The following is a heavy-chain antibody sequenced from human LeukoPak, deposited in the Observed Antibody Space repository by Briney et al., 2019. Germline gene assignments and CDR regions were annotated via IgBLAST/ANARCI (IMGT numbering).Heavy chain of an antibody. CDR2: ISYDGSNK. Sequence: GGSLRLSCAASGFTFSSYAMHWVRQAPGKGLEWVAVISYDGSNKYYADSVKGRFTISRDNSKNTLYLQMNSLRAEDTAVYYCARDQGYYAFDYWGQGTLVTVSS. D-gene: IGHD3-22*01. V-gene: IGHV3-30*01. CDR3: ARDQGYYAFDY. J-gene: IGHJ4*02. CDR1: GFTFSSYA.